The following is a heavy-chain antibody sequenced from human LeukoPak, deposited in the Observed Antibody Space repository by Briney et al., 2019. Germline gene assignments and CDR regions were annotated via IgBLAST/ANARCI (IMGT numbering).Heavy chain of an antibody. Sequence: PSETLSLTCTVSGGSISSYYWSWIRQPPGKGLEWIGYIYYSGSTNYNPSLKSRVTISVDTSKNQFSLKLSSVTAADTAVYYCARGWQYQLRQYYFDYWGQGTLVTVSS. CDR1: GGSISSYY. CDR3: ARGWQYQLRQYYFDY. V-gene: IGHV4-59*08. D-gene: IGHD2-2*01. CDR2: IYYSGST. J-gene: IGHJ4*02.